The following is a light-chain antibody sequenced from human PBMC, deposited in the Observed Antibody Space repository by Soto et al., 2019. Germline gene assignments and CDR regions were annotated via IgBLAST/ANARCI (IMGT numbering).Light chain of an antibody. CDR2: DVS. J-gene: IGLJ1*01. CDR3: SSYTGSSTLDV. V-gene: IGLV2-14*01. Sequence: QSALTQPASVSGSPGQSITISCTGTSSDVGGSNYVSWYQQHPGKAPKLMIYDVSNLPSGVSNRVSGSKSGNTASLTISGLQAEDEADDYCSSYTGSSTLDVFGTGTKLTAL. CDR1: SSDVGGSNY.